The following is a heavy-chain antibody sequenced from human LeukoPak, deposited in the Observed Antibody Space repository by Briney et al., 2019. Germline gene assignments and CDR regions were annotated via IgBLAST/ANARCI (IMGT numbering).Heavy chain of an antibody. D-gene: IGHD4-17*01. J-gene: IGHJ3*02. Sequence: ASVKVSCKASGYTFTGYYMHWVRQAPGQGLEWMGWINPNSGGTNYAQKFQGWVTMTRDTSISTAYMELSRLRSDDTAVYYCARFDYGDRKNAFDIWGQGTMVTVSS. CDR2: INPNSGGT. CDR1: GYTFTGYY. CDR3: ARFDYGDRKNAFDI. V-gene: IGHV1-2*04.